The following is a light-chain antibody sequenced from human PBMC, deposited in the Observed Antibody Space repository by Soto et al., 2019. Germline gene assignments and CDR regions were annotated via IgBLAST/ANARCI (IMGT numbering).Light chain of an antibody. CDR2: EVS. J-gene: IGLJ2*01. CDR1: SSDVGGYKY. V-gene: IGLV2-14*01. Sequence: QSALTQPASVSGSPGQSITISCTGTSSDVGGYKYVSWYQQYPGKAPKLMMYEVSNRPSGVSNRFSGSKSGNTASLTVSGLQAEDEADYYCSSFAGSDNVLFGGGTKLTVL. CDR3: SSFAGSDNVL.